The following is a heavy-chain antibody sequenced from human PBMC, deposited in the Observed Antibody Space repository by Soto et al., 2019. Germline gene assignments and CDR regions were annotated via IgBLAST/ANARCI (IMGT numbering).Heavy chain of an antibody. Sequence: EVQLVESGGGLVKPGGSLRLSCAASGFTFSNAWMSWVRQAPGKGLEWVGRIKSKTDGGTTDYAAPVKGRFTISRDDSKNTLYLHMNSLKTEDTAVYYCTTDPSPTYYYDSSGRPFDYWGQGTLVTVSS. J-gene: IGHJ4*02. V-gene: IGHV3-15*01. CDR1: GFTFSNAW. D-gene: IGHD3-22*01. CDR3: TTDPSPTYYYDSSGRPFDY. CDR2: IKSKTDGGTT.